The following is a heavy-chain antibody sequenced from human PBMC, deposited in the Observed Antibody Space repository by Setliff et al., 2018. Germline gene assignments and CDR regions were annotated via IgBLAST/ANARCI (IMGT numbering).Heavy chain of an antibody. Sequence: ASVKVSCKASGYTFTCHYMHWVRQAPGLGLEWMGTINPSSGRTSYAQKFQGRVTMTRDTSTSTVYMDMSSLRSEDTAVYYCARDVFPYHYEGAFDIWGQGTMVT. V-gene: IGHV1-46*01. J-gene: IGHJ3*02. D-gene: IGHD3-22*01. CDR3: ARDVFPYHYEGAFDI. CDR1: GYTFTCHY. CDR2: INPSSGRT.